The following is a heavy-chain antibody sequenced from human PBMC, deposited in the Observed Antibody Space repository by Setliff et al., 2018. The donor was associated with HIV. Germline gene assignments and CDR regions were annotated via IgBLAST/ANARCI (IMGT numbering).Heavy chain of an antibody. V-gene: IGHV4-34*01. CDR1: GGSLSGYY. CDR2: INQSGST. Sequence: SETLSLTCAVYGGSLSGYYWSWIRQSPGKGLEWIGEINQSGSTNFNPSLKSRVSISLDTSKNQFSLKLSSVTAADTAVYYCARGRGSYWGQGTLVTVSS. J-gene: IGHJ4*02. CDR3: ARGRGSY. D-gene: IGHD1-26*01.